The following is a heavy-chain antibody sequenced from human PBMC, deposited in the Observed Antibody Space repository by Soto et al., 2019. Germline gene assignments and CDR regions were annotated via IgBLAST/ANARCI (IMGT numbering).Heavy chain of an antibody. D-gene: IGHD5-12*01. V-gene: IGHV4-61*01. Sequence: SETLSLTCLVPGGSISSGSHYWNWIRQTPGRGPEWMGYIYYNGNTNYNPSIKSRLTISVDTSKNQFSLKLTSVTAADTAVYYCARYSGSGYARIMDVWGQGTTVTV. CDR2: IYYNGNT. CDR1: GGSISSGSHY. J-gene: IGHJ6*02. CDR3: ARYSGSGYARIMDV.